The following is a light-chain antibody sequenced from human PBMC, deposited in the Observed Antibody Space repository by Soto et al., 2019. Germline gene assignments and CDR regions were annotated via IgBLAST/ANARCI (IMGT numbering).Light chain of an antibody. CDR1: SSNIGSNS. CDR2: SNN. CDR3: AAWDDSLNGQGV. Sequence: QSALTQPPSASGTPGQRVTIACSGSSSNIGSNSVSWYQQLPGTAPKLLIYSNNQRPSWIPDRFSGSKSGTSASLAISGLQSEDEADYYCAAWDDSLNGQGVFGGGTKVTVL. V-gene: IGLV1-44*01. J-gene: IGLJ3*02.